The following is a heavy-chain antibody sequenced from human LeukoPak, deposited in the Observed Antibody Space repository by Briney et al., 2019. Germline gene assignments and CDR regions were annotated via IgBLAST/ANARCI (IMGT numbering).Heavy chain of an antibody. D-gene: IGHD5-18*01. CDR1: GFSFTNAW. Sequence: KPGGSLRLSCAASGFSFTNAWMSWVRQAPGKGLEWVSYISSSDSTIYYADSVKGRFTISRDNAKNSLYLQINSLRAEDTAVYYCARGYTRSQGTFDIWGQGTMVTVSS. CDR2: ISSSDSTI. V-gene: IGHV3-11*04. CDR3: ARGYTRSQGTFDI. J-gene: IGHJ3*02.